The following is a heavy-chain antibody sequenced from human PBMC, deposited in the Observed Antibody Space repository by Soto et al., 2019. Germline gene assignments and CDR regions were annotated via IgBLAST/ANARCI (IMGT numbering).Heavy chain of an antibody. CDR1: GFAFSTYN. V-gene: IGHV3-48*01. CDR3: ARRDYYDSSGYYFDY. Sequence: PGGSLRLSCAASGFAFSTYNMNWVRQAPGKGLERVSYIDSSSGTIYYADSVKGRFTISRDNAKNSLYLQMNSLRAEDTAVYYCARRDYYDSSGYYFDYWGQGTLVTVSS. J-gene: IGHJ4*02. CDR2: IDSSSGTI. D-gene: IGHD3-22*01.